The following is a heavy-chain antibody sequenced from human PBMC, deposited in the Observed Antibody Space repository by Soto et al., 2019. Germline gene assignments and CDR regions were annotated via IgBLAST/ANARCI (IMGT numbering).Heavy chain of an antibody. CDR3: ARNMVRGAPNWFDP. Sequence: SETLSLTCAVSCGSISSGGYSWSWIRQPPGKGLEWIGYIYHSGSTYYNPSLKSRVTISVDRSKNQSSLKLSSVTAADTAVYYCARNMVRGAPNWFDPWGQGTLVTVSS. CDR2: IYHSGST. CDR1: CGSISSGGYS. V-gene: IGHV4-30-2*01. D-gene: IGHD3-10*01. J-gene: IGHJ5*02.